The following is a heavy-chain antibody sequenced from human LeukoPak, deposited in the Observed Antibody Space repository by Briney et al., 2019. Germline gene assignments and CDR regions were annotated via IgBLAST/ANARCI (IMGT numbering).Heavy chain of an antibody. Sequence: PGGSLRLSCSASGFTFSSYAMNWVRPAPGKGLEWISYISTSSSSIYQVDSVKGRFTISRDNAKNSLYLQMNSLRAEDTAFYCCARGLTTDHNFDYWGLGTLVTVSS. V-gene: IGHV3-48*01. CDR2: ISTSSSSI. CDR1: GFTFSSYA. CDR3: ARGLTTDHNFDY. J-gene: IGHJ4*02. D-gene: IGHD4-11*01.